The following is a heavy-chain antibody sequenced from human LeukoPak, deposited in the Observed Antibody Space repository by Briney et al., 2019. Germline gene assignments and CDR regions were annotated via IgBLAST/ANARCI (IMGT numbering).Heavy chain of an antibody. D-gene: IGHD5-12*01. V-gene: IGHV1-2*02. CDR3: ARGYSGYDSDFDY. CDR2: INPNSGGT. Sequence: ASVKVSCEASGYTFTGYYMHWVRQAPGQGLEWMGWINPNSGGTNYAQKFQGRVTMTRDTSISTAYMELSRLRSDDTAVYYCARGYSGYDSDFDYWGQGTLVTVSS. CDR1: GYTFTGYY. J-gene: IGHJ4*02.